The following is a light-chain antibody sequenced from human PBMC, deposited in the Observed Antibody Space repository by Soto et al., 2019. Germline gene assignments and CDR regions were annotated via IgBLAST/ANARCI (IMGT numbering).Light chain of an antibody. CDR1: SSDVGGYND. Sequence: QSVLTQPRSVSGSPGQSVTISCTGTSSDVGGYNDVSWYQQYPGKAPKLMIYDVSRRPSGVPDRFSGSKSGNTASLTTSGLQAEDEADYYCCSYAGRYTFDFGTGTKVTVL. V-gene: IGLV2-11*01. CDR3: CSYAGRYTFD. J-gene: IGLJ1*01. CDR2: DVS.